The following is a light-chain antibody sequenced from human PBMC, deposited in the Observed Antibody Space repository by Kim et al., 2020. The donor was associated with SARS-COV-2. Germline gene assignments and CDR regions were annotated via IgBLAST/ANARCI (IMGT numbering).Light chain of an antibody. Sequence: LSACVGDRVTITCRASQSVSSWLAWYQQKPGKAPTLLIYKASTLESGVPSRCSGSGSGTEFTLTISSLQPDDFATYYCQQYNSYWTFGQGTKVEI. CDR2: KAS. CDR1: QSVSSW. J-gene: IGKJ1*01. V-gene: IGKV1-5*03. CDR3: QQYNSYWT.